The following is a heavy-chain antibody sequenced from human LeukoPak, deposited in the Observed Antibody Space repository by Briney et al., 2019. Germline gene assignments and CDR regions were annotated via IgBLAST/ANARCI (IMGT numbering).Heavy chain of an antibody. Sequence: KASETLSLTCTVSGGSISSYYWSWIRQPPGKGLEWIGYIYYSGSTNYNPSLKSRVTISVDTSKNQFSLKLSSVTAADTAVYYCATSYFYGDYVFDYWGQGTLVTVSS. D-gene: IGHD4-17*01. CDR2: IYYSGST. CDR1: GGSISSYY. J-gene: IGHJ4*02. V-gene: IGHV4-59*08. CDR3: ATSYFYGDYVFDY.